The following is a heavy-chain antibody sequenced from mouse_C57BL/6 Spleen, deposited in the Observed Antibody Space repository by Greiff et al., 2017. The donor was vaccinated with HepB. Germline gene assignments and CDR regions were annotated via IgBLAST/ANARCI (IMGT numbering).Heavy chain of an antibody. CDR1: GYTFTDYY. V-gene: IGHV1-76*01. D-gene: IGHD2-4*01. J-gene: IGHJ4*01. CDR2: IYPGSGNT. Sequence: VQLQQSGAELVRPGASVKLSCKASGYTFTDYYINWVKQRPGQGLEWIARIYPGSGNTYYNEKFKGKATLTAEKSSSTAYMQLSSLTSEDAAVYFCARWGLRRGDAMDYWGQGTSVTVSS. CDR3: ARWGLRRGDAMDY.